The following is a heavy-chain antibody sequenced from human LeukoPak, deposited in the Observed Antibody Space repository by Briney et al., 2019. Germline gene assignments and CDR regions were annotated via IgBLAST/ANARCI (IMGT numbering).Heavy chain of an antibody. D-gene: IGHD2-2*01. CDR2: IIPIFGTA. V-gene: IGHV1-69*01. CDR3: ARDEGPAEDYYYYGMDV. J-gene: IGHJ6*02. Sequence: EASVKVSCKASGGTFSSYAISWVRQAPGHGLEWMGGIIPIFGTANYAQKFQGRVTITADESTSTAYMELSSLRSEDTAVYYCARDEGPAEDYYYYGMDVWGQGTTVTVSS. CDR1: GGTFSSYA.